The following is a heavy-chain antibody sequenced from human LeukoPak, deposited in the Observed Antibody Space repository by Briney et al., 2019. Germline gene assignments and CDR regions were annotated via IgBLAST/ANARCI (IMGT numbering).Heavy chain of an antibody. Sequence: GGSLRLSCAASGFTFSSYAMSWVRQAPGQGLSWVRGISGSGGSTYSAASVKGRFTISKDNAKKTLDFQINSLRAEDTAVYYCACQRSNFGYWGQGTLVTVSS. J-gene: IGHJ4*02. V-gene: IGHV3-23*01. CDR3: ACQRSNFGY. CDR2: ISGSGGST. D-gene: IGHD3-10*01. CDR1: GFTFSSYA.